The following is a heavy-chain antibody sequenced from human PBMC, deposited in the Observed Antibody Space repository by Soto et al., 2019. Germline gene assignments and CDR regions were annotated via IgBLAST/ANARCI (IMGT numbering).Heavy chain of an antibody. CDR3: ARGERSRNYYDSISYFDY. CDR2: IYHSGST. CDR1: GGSISSSNW. D-gene: IGHD3-22*01. V-gene: IGHV4-4*02. Sequence: PSETLSLTCAVSGGSISSSNWWSWVRQPPGKGLEWIGEIYHSGSTNYNPSLKSRVTISVDKSKNQFSLKLSSVTAADTAVYYCARGERSRNYYDSISYFDYWGQGTLVTVSS. J-gene: IGHJ4*02.